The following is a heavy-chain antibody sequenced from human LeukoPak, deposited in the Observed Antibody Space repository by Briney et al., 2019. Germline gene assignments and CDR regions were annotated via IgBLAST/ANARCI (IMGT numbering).Heavy chain of an antibody. CDR3: ARRWLFSGDAFDI. CDR2: IYPGDSDT. J-gene: IGHJ3*02. V-gene: IGHV5-51*01. CDR1: GYSFTSYW. Sequence: GESLKISCKGSGYSFTSYWIGWVRQMPGKGLEWMGIIYPGDSDTRYSPSFQGQVTISADKSISTAYVQWSSLKASDTAMYYRARRWLFSGDAFDIWGQGTKVTVSS. D-gene: IGHD3-22*01.